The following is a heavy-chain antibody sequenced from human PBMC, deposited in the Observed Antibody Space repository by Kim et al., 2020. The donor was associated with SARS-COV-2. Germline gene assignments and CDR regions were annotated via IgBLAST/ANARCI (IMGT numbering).Heavy chain of an antibody. CDR3: ARDSRLVGATASVVY. CDR2: IYSGGST. D-gene: IGHD1-26*01. J-gene: IGHJ4*02. CDR1: GFTVSSNY. V-gene: IGHV3-53*01. Sequence: GGSLRLSCAASGFTVSSNYMSWVRQAPGKGLEWVSVIYSGGSTYYADSVKGRFTISRDNSKNTLYLQMNSLRAEDTAVYYCARDSRLVGATASVVYWGQGTLVTVSS.